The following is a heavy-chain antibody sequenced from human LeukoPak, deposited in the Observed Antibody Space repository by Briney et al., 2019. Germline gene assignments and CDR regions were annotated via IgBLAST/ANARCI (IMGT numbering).Heavy chain of an antibody. Sequence: GASVKVSCKASGYTFTGYYMHWVRQAPGQGLEWMGRINPNSGGTNYAQKFQGRVTMTRDTSISTAHMELSRLRSDDTAVYYCARAGDVVTAIGGYYYYMDVWGKGTTVTVSS. CDR3: ARAGDVVTAIGGYYYYMDV. D-gene: IGHD2-21*02. J-gene: IGHJ6*03. CDR2: INPNSGGT. CDR1: GYTFTGYY. V-gene: IGHV1-2*06.